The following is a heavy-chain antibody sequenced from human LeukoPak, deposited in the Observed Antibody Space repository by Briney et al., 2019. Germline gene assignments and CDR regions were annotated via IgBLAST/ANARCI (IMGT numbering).Heavy chain of an antibody. CDR1: GYTFTSYY. J-gene: IGHJ4*02. V-gene: IGHV1-46*01. CDR3: ARVGRPVLLWFGESIDY. Sequence: ASVKVSCKASGYTFTSYYMHWVRQAPGQGLEWMGIINPSGGSTSYAQKFQGRVTMTRDTSTSTVYMELSSLRSEDTAVYYCARVGRPVLLWFGESIDYWGQGTLVTVSS. D-gene: IGHD3-10*01. CDR2: INPSGGST.